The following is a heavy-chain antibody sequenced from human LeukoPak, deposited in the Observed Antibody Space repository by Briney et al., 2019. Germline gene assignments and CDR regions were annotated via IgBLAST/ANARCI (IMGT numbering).Heavy chain of an antibody. D-gene: IGHD2-21*02. V-gene: IGHV1-8*01. CDR3: ARGPAYCGGDCYSYFDY. J-gene: IGHJ4*02. CDR2: MNPNSGNT. Sequence: VASVTVSCKASGYTFTSYDINWVRQATGQGLEWMGWMNPNSGNTGYAQKFQGRVTITADESTSTAYMELSSLRSEDTAVYYCARGPAYCGGDCYSYFDYWGQGTLVTVSS. CDR1: GYTFTSYD.